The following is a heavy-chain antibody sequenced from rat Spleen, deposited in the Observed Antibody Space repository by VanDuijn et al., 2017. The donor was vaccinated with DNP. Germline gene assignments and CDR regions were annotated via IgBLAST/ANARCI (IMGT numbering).Heavy chain of an antibody. CDR1: GFSLTSYG. CDR3: ARTGGTTLYAMDA. J-gene: IGHJ4*01. D-gene: IGHD1-5*01. Sequence: QVQLKESGPGLVQPSQTLSLTCTVSGFSLTSYGVSWVRQPPGKGLEWIGAIWSGGSTDYNSALKSRLSISRDTSKSQVRLKMNSRQAEDTAMYFCARTGGTTLYAMDAWGQGTSVTVSS. V-gene: IGHV2-16*01. CDR2: IWSGGST.